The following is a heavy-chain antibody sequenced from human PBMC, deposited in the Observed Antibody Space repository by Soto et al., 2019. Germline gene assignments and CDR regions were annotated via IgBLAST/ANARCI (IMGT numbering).Heavy chain of an antibody. CDR1: GYTFTSYY. Sequence: ASVKVSCKASGYTFTSYYMHWVRQAPGQGLEWMGRINASNGSTSYAQKFQGRVTITRDTSASTAYMELSSLRSEDTAVYYCARGYFGEAKWDYYYYMDVCGKGTTVTVSS. CDR2: INASNGST. CDR3: ARGYFGEAKWDYYYYMDV. J-gene: IGHJ6*03. D-gene: IGHD3-3*01. V-gene: IGHV1-46*01.